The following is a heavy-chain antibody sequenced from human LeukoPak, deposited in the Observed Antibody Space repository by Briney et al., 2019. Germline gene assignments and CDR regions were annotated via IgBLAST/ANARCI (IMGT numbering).Heavy chain of an antibody. V-gene: IGHV3-23*01. D-gene: IGHD2-8*01. CDR1: GFTLRSSA. CDR3: AKELYGNPSGY. J-gene: IGHJ4*02. Sequence: PGGSLRLSCAASGFTLRSSAMSWVRQAPGKGLEWVSAISGDGGTIPYAASVRGRFTISRDNAKNTLFLQMSSLRAGDTALYYCAKELYGNPSGYWGQGTRVTVSS. CDR2: ISGDGGTI.